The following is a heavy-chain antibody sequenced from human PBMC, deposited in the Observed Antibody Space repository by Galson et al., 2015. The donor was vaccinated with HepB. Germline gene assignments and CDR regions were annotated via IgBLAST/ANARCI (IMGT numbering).Heavy chain of an antibody. CDR1: GFTVSSNY. V-gene: IGHV3-53*01. J-gene: IGHJ6*02. CDR2: IYSGGST. CDR3: ARNPPSYKTSDYYYYYGMDV. D-gene: IGHD5-24*01. Sequence: SLRLSCAASGFTVSSNYMSWVRQAPGKGLEWVSVIYSGGSTYYADSVKGRFTISRDNSKNTLYLQMNSLRAEDTAVYYCARNPPSYKTSDYYYYYGMDVWGQGTTVTVSS.